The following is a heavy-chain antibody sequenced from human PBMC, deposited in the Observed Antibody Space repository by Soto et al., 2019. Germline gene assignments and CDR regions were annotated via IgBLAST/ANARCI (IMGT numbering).Heavy chain of an antibody. J-gene: IGHJ1*01. CDR2: LSGSGGST. CDR1: GFTFSSYA. CDR3: AKSIAVAGTPAHAEYFQH. Sequence: PGGSLRLSCAASGFTFSSYAMSWVRQAPGKGLEWVSALSGSGGSTYYADSVKGRFTISRDNSKNTLYLQMNSLRAEDTAVYYCAKSIAVAGTPAHAEYFQHWGQGTLVTVSS. D-gene: IGHD6-19*01. V-gene: IGHV3-23*01.